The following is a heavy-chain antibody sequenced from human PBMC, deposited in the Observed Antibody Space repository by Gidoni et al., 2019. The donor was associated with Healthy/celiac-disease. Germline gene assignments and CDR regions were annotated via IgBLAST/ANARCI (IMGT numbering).Heavy chain of an antibody. CDR2: ISGSGGST. CDR1: GFTFSSYA. V-gene: IGHV3-23*01. J-gene: IGHJ4*02. CDR3: AKDSYDILTGYRLADN. Sequence: EVQLLESGGGLVQPGGSLRLSCAASGFTFSSYAMSWVRQAPGKGLEWVSAISGSGGSTYYADSGKGRFTISRDNSKNTLYLQMNSLRAEDTAVYYCAKDSYDILTGYRLADNWGQGTLVTVSS. D-gene: IGHD3-9*01.